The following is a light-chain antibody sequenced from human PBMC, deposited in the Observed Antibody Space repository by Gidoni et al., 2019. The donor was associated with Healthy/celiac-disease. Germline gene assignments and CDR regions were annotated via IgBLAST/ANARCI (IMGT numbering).Light chain of an antibody. V-gene: IGKV2-28*01. CDR1: QSRLHSIGYYY. CDR3: MQALQTVYT. CDR2: LGS. Sequence: DIVRTQSPLSLPVTPGEPASISCRSSQSRLHSIGYYYLYWYLQKPGQSPQLLISLGSNRASGAPYRFSCSVSGTYFTLKISRVDAEDVGVSYCMQALQTVYTFGQGTKLEIK. J-gene: IGKJ2*01.